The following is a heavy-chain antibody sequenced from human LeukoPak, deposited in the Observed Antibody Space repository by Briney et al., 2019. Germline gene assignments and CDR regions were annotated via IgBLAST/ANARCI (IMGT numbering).Heavy chain of an antibody. Sequence: SETLSLTCAVHGGSFSGYYWSWIRQPPGKGLEWIGEINHSGSTNYNPSLKSRVTISVDTSKNQFSLKLSSVTAADTAVYYCARIGEDSSGWYVPYYYYYYMDVWGKGTTVTVSS. D-gene: IGHD6-19*01. V-gene: IGHV4-34*01. J-gene: IGHJ6*03. CDR1: GGSFSGYY. CDR2: INHSGST. CDR3: ARIGEDSSGWYVPYYYYYYMDV.